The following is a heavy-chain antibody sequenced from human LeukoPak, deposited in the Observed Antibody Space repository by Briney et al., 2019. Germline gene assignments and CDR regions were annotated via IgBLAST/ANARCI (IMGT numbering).Heavy chain of an antibody. D-gene: IGHD3-10*01. CDR3: ASVLRGVIRNYYYYYMDV. V-gene: IGHV4-34*01. J-gene: IGHJ6*03. CDR2: VDHSGST. Sequence: SETLSLTCSVYGGSFSDKHWSWIRQTPGKGLEWIGEVDHSGSTNYSSSLKSRVTISVDTSKNQFSLKLSSVTAADTAEYYCASVLRGVIRNYYYYYMDVWGKGTTVIVSS. CDR1: GGSFSDKH.